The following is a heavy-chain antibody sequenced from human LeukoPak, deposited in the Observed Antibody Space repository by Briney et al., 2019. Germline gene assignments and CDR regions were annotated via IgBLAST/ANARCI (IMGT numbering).Heavy chain of an antibody. CDR3: ARALLWFGELFPNDAFDI. V-gene: IGHV4-39*07. CDR2: IYYSGST. Sequence: SETLSLTCTVSGGSISSSSYYWGWIRQPPGKGLEWIGSIYYSGSTYYNPSLKSRVTISVDKSKNQFSLKLSSVTAADTAVYYCARALLWFGELFPNDAFDIWGQGTMVTVSS. J-gene: IGHJ3*02. CDR1: GGSISSSSYY. D-gene: IGHD3-10*01.